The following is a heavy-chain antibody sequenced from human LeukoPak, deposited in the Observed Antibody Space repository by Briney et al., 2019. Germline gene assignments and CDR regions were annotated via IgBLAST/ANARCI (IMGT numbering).Heavy chain of an antibody. CDR3: ARSGGGYWDS. CDR1: GFTFSASW. D-gene: IGHD2-21*01. J-gene: IGHJ4*02. V-gene: IGHV3-74*01. CDR2: INGDGSTT. Sequence: GGSLRLSCAASGFTFSASWMHWVRQAPGKGLVWVSRINGDGSTTDYADSVKGRFTISRDNAKNTLYLQMNSLRAEDTAVYYCARSGGGYWDSWGQGTLATASS.